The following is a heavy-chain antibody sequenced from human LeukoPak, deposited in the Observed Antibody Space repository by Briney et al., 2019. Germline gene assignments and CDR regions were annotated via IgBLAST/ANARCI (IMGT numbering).Heavy chain of an antibody. D-gene: IGHD3-22*01. Sequence: GESLKISCKGSGYSFPTYWIAWVRQMPGKGLEWMDIIYPCDSDTRNIPTFQGQVTISADQYISTAYLQWSSLQASDTAMYYCARPMAVAAHDAFDIWGQGTVVTVSS. J-gene: IGHJ3*02. CDR1: GYSFPTYW. V-gene: IGHV5-51*01. CDR3: ARPMAVAAHDAFDI. CDR2: IYPCDSDT.